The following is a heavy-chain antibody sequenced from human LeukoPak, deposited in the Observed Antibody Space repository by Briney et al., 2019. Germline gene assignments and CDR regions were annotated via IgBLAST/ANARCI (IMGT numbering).Heavy chain of an antibody. CDR2: IIPIFGIA. CDR1: GGTFSSYA. J-gene: IGHJ4*02. CDR3: ARDRVTGTTDDY. V-gene: IGHV1-69*04. D-gene: IGHD1-7*01. Sequence: SVKVSCKASGGTFSSYAISWVRQAPGQGLEWMGRIIPIFGIANYAQKFQVRVTITADKSTSTAYMELSSLRSEDTAVYYCARDRVTGTTDDYWGQGTLVTVSS.